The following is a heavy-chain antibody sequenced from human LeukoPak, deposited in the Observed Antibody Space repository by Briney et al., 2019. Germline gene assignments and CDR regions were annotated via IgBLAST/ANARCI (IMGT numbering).Heavy chain of an antibody. J-gene: IGHJ4*02. CDR1: GYTFTSCG. D-gene: IGHD2-15*01. V-gene: IGHV1-18*01. CDR2: ISAYNGNT. CDR3: ARNTCSGGSCYSDY. Sequence: ASVKVSCKASGYTFTSCGISWVRQAPGQGLEWMGWISAYNGNTNYAQKLQGRVTMTTDTSTSTAYMELRSLRSDDTAVYYCARNTCSGGSCYSDYWGQGTLVTVSS.